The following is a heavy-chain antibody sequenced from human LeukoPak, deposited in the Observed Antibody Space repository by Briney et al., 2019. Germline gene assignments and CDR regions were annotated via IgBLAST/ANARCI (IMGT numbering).Heavy chain of an antibody. Sequence: GGSLRLSCTASGFTFSDYSMNWVRQAPGRGLEWISYIRSSGSTIYYADSMKGRFTISRDNAKNSLYLQMNSLRAEDTAVYYCARMNYISSGWGAPFDYWGQGTLVTVSS. J-gene: IGHJ4*02. D-gene: IGHD1-7*01. V-gene: IGHV3-48*04. CDR2: IRSSGSTI. CDR3: ARMNYISSGWGAPFDY. CDR1: GFTFSDYS.